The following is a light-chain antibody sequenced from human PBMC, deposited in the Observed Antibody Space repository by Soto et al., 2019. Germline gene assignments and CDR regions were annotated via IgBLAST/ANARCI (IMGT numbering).Light chain of an antibody. CDR1: QSISSW. Sequence: DIQMTQSPSTQSASVGDRVTITCRASQSISSWLAWYQQKPGKAPNLLIYKASSLESGVPSRFSGSASGTEFTLTISSLQPDDFATYYCQQYNSYPWTFGQGTKVEIK. V-gene: IGKV1-5*03. J-gene: IGKJ1*01. CDR3: QQYNSYPWT. CDR2: KAS.